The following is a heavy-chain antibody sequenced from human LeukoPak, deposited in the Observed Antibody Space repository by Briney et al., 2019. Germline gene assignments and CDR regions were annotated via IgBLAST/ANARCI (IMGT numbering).Heavy chain of an antibody. D-gene: IGHD3-10*01. CDR1: GYTFTAYY. CDR2: INPNSGGT. Sequence: ASVKVSCKASGYTFTAYYMHWVRQAPGQGLEWMGWINPNSGGTNYAQKFQGRVTMTRDTSISTAYMELSRLRSDDTAVYYCARDLYYGSGSYYEAYYYYYYMDVWGKGTTVTISS. V-gene: IGHV1-2*02. J-gene: IGHJ6*03. CDR3: ARDLYYGSGSYYEAYYYYYYMDV.